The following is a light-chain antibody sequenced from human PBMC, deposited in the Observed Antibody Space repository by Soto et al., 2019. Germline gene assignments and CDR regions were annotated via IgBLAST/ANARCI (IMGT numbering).Light chain of an antibody. CDR3: NSYTRKSTGV. CDR2: EVS. J-gene: IGLJ1*01. V-gene: IGLV2-14*01. CDR1: SSDVGGYNY. Sequence: QSALTQPASVSGSPGQSITISCTGTSSDVGGYNYVSWYQQHPGKAPKLIIYEVSNRPSGVSNRFSGAKSGNTASLTISGLQAEDEADYYCNSYTRKSTGVFGTGTKVTVL.